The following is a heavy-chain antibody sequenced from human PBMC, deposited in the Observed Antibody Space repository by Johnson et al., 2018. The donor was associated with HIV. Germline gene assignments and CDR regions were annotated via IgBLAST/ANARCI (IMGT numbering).Heavy chain of an antibody. CDR3: AKVGRMTTVVTPGDAFDI. J-gene: IGHJ3*02. V-gene: IGHV3-66*01. Sequence: EKLVESGGGVVQPGRSLRLSCAASGFTFSDYYMSWIRQAPGKGLEWVSVIYSGGSTYYADSVKGRFTISRDNSKNTVYLQLHSLRAEDTAVYYCAKVGRMTTVVTPGDAFDIWGQGTKVTVSS. D-gene: IGHD4-23*01. CDR1: GFTFSDYY. CDR2: IYSGGST.